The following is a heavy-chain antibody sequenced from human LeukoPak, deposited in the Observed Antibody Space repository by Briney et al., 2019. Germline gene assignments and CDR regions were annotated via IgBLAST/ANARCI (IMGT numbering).Heavy chain of an antibody. CDR2: ISGSGGST. CDR3: AKAKYDYGDPVGWFDP. V-gene: IGHV3-23*01. Sequence: GGSLRLSCAASGFTLSSSGMSWVRQAPGRGLEWVSAISGSGGSTYYADSVKGRFTISRDNSKNTLYLQMNSLRADDTAVYYCAKAKYDYGDPVGWFDPWGQGTLVTVSS. J-gene: IGHJ5*02. CDR1: GFTLSSSG. D-gene: IGHD4-17*01.